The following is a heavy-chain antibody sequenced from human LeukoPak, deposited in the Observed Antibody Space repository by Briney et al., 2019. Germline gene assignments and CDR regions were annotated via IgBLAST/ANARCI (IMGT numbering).Heavy chain of an antibody. V-gene: IGHV4-34*01. D-gene: IGHD2-15*01. CDR2: INHSGSP. CDR3: ARGPASVVAPSYYFDY. J-gene: IGHJ4*02. CDR1: GGSFSGYY. Sequence: SETLSLTCAVYGGSFSGYYWSWIRQPPGKGLEWIGEINHSGSPNYNPSLKSRVTISVDTSKNQFSLKLSSVTAADTAVYYCARGPASVVAPSYYFDYWGQGTLVTVSS.